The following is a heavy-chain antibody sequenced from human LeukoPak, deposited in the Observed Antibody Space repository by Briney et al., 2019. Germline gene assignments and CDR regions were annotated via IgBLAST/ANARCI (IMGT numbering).Heavy chain of an antibody. V-gene: IGHV1-18*01. D-gene: IGHD2-15*01. CDR3: AIGYCSGGSCSPFDY. CDR2: ISAYNGNT. CDR1: GYIFTSYG. Sequence: GASVKVSCKASGYIFTSYGISWVRQAPGQGLEWMGWISAYNGNTNYAQKLQGRVTMTTDTSTSTAYMELRSLRSDDTAVYYCAIGYCSGGSCSPFDYWGQGTLVTVSS. J-gene: IGHJ4*02.